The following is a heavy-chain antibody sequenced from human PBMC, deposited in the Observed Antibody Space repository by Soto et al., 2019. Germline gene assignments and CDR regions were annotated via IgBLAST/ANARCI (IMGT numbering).Heavy chain of an antibody. CDR3: ARHSLALRKNNWFDP. V-gene: IGHV4-39*01. Sequence: KPSETLSLTCTVSGGSIISSDFYWGWVRQPPGKGLEWIGSIFYLGSSYYNPSLKSRVTMSVDTSKNQFSLRLRSVTAADTALYFCARHSLALRKNNWFDPWGQGIMVTVYS. J-gene: IGHJ5*02. D-gene: IGHD3-3*02. CDR1: GGSIISSDFY. CDR2: IFYLGSS.